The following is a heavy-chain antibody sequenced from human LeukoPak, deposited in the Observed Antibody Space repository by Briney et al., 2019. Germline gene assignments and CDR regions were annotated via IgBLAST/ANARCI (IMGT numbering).Heavy chain of an antibody. D-gene: IGHD3-10*01. CDR3: ARDRSVMVRGVVYYYGMDV. CDR1: GGTFSSYA. Sequence: SVKVSCKASGGTFSSYAISWVRQAPGQGLEWMGGIIPIFGTANYAQKFQGRVTITADESTSTAYMELSSLRSEDTAVYYCARDRSVMVRGVVYYYGMDVWGQGTTVTVSS. CDR2: IIPIFGTA. J-gene: IGHJ6*02. V-gene: IGHV1-69*13.